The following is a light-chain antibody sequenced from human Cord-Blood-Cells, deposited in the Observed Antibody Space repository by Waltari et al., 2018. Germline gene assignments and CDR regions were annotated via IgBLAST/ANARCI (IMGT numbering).Light chain of an antibody. CDR3: QQYYSYPRT. CDR2: AAS. CDR1: QGISRF. Sequence: AIRMTQSPSSFSASTGDRVTITCRASQGISRFFTWYQQKPGKAPKLLIYAASTLQSGVPSRFSGSVSGTDFTLTISCLQSEDFATYYCQQYYSYPRTFGQGTKVEIK. V-gene: IGKV1-8*01. J-gene: IGKJ1*01.